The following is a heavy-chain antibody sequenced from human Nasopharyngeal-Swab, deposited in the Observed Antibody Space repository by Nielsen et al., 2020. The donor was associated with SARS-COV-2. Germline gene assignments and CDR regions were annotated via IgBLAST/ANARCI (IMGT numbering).Heavy chain of an antibody. CDR1: GGSISSGGYY. D-gene: IGHD1-20*01. J-gene: IGHJ5*02. CDR3: ARAKSNWNPNWFDP. V-gene: IGHV4-31*03. CDR2: IYYSGST. Sequence: SETLSLTCTVSGGSISSGGYYWSWIRQHPGKGLEWIGYIYYSGSTYYNPSLKSRVTISVDTSKNQFSLKLSSVTAADTAVYYCARAKSNWNPNWFDPWGQGTPVTVSS.